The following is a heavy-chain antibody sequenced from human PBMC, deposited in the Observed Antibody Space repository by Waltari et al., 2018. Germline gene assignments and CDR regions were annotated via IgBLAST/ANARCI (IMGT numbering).Heavy chain of an antibody. V-gene: IGHV2-26*01. CDR3: ARLDEYRSGTGDY. Sequence: QVTLKESGPVLMKPTETLTLTCTVSGFSLNSARLGVSWIRQTPGGALEWLANIFSNDDTSYSTSLRRRLIISKDTAKSQVVLTMANVDPVDTVRYYCARLDEYRSGTGDYWGQGILVTVSS. D-gene: IGHD1-1*01. CDR1: GFSLNSARLG. J-gene: IGHJ4*02. CDR2: IFSNDDT.